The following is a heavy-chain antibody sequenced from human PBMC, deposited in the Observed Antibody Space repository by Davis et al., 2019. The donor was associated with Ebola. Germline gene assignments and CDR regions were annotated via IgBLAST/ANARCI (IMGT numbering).Heavy chain of an antibody. D-gene: IGHD2-15*01. CDR3: AREEIVVVVAATYYYYGMDV. CDR2: INPSGGST. Sequence: ASVKVSCKASGYTFTSYYMHWVRQAPGQGLEWMGIINPSGGSTSYAQKFQGRVTMTRDTSTSTVYMELSSLRSEDTAVYYCAREEIVVVVAATYYYYGMDVWVQGTTVTVSS. V-gene: IGHV1-46*03. J-gene: IGHJ6*02. CDR1: GYTFTSYY.